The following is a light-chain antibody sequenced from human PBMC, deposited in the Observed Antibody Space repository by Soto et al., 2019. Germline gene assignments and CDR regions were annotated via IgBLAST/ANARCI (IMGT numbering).Light chain of an antibody. CDR2: AAT. CDR3: QQGYNTFWT. Sequence: DIQMTQSPSSLSAFVGDSVTVTCRASQPIGTSLHWYQQKPGKAPKVLISAATKLQSGVPSRFSGSGSGTDFTLTINNLQPEDSATYYCQQGYNTFWTFGRGTKLELK. V-gene: IGKV1-39*01. J-gene: IGKJ1*01. CDR1: QPIGTS.